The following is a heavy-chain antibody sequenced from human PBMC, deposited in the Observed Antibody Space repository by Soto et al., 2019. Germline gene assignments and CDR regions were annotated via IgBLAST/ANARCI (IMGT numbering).Heavy chain of an antibody. V-gene: IGHV4-30-4*01. D-gene: IGHD5-18*01. CDR3: ARVYSYVPNWFDP. J-gene: IGHJ5*02. CDR2: IYYSGST. CDR1: GGSISSGDYY. Sequence: QVQLQESGPGLVKPSQTLSLTCTVSGGSISSGDYYWSWIRQPPGKGLEWIGYIYYSGSTYYNPSLERRVTISVDTSKNQFSLKLSSVTAADTAVYYCARVYSYVPNWFDPWGQGTLVTVSS.